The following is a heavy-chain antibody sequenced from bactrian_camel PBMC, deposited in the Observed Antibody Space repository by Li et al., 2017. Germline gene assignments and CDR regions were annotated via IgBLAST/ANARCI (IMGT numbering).Heavy chain of an antibody. CDR1: GVRPNC. J-gene: IGHJ6*01. CDR3: AARRSFLVNCFLAVDNFAD. D-gene: IGHD7*01. V-gene: IGHV3S54*01. CDR2: IHTRSGGT. Sequence: VQLVESGGGSVQAGGALKLSCVASGVRPNCMGWWRQAPGKEREGVAVIHTRSGGTNYADSVKGRFTISRGNAQTTMYLQMSSLEPEDTAMYYCAARRSFLVNCFLAVDNFADWGQGTQVT.